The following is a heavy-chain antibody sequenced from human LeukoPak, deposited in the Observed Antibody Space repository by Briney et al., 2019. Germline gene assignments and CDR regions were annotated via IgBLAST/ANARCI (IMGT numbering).Heavy chain of an antibody. CDR3: ARDRYCSSTSCYPDAFDI. Sequence: SETLSLTCTVSGGSISSYYWSWIRQPPGKGLEWIGYIYYSGSTNYNPPLKSRVTISVDTSKNQFSLKLSSVTAADTAVYYCARDRYCSSTSCYPDAFDIWGQGTMVTVSS. D-gene: IGHD2-2*01. CDR2: IYYSGST. V-gene: IGHV4-59*01. J-gene: IGHJ3*02. CDR1: GGSISSYY.